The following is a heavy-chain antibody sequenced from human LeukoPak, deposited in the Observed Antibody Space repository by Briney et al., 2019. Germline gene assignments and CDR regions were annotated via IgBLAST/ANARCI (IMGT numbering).Heavy chain of an antibody. Sequence: GSLRLSCAASGFTLSSYGIHWVRQAPGKGLEWVSAISGNGRDTYYTDSVKGRFIISRDNSKNTLYLQMHSLRVEDTAIYYCARAAAVCSSTSCYGHYWGQGTLVTVSS. CDR2: ISGNGRDT. D-gene: IGHD2-2*01. J-gene: IGHJ4*02. CDR1: GFTLSSYG. V-gene: IGHV3-23*01. CDR3: ARAAAVCSSTSCYGHY.